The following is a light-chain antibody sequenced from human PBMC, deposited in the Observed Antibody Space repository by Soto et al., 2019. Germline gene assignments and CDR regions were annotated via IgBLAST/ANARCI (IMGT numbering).Light chain of an antibody. CDR3: QQKYT. V-gene: IGKV1-33*01. CDR2: DAS. Sequence: DIQMTQSPSSLSASVGDRVTITCQASQDISNYLNWYQQRPGKAPQLLIYDASNLETGVPSRFSGGGSGTDFTLTITSLQPEDIATYYCQQKYTFGQGTKLEIK. CDR1: QDISNY. J-gene: IGKJ2*01.